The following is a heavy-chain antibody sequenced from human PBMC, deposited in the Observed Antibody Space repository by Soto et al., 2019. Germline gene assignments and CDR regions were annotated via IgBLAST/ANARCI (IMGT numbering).Heavy chain of an antibody. D-gene: IGHD2-2*01. CDR3: ASIGGLFDSFQYCSSTSCSFDY. V-gene: IGHV3-30-3*01. J-gene: IGHJ4*02. Sequence: GGSLRLSCAASGFTFSSYAMHWVRQAPGKGLEWVAVISYDGSNKSYADSVKGRFTISRDNSKNTLYLQMNSLRAEDTAVYYCASIGGLFDSFQYCSSTSCSFDYWGQGTLVTVSS. CDR1: GFTFSSYA. CDR2: ISYDGSNK.